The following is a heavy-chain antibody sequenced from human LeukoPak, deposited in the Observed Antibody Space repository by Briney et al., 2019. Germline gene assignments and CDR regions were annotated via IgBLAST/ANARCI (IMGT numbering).Heavy chain of an antibody. V-gene: IGHV1-18*01. CDR2: ISAYNGNT. J-gene: IGHJ5*02. CDR1: GYTFTSYG. CDR3: ARAIGAAGHNWFDP. D-gene: IGHD6-13*01. Sequence: ASVKVSCKASGYTFTSYGISWARQAPGQGLEWMGWISAYNGNTNYAQKLQGRVTMTTDTSTSTAYMELRSLRSDDTAVYYCARAIGAAGHNWFDPWGQGTLVTVSS.